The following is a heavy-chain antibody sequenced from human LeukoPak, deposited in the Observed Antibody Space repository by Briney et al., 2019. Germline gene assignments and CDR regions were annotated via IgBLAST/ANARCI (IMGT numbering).Heavy chain of an antibody. Sequence: GGSLRLSCAASGFTFSSYSMNWVRQAPGKGLEWVSSISSSSSYIYYADSVKGRFTISRDNAKNSLYLQMNSLRAEDTAVYYCARTLGGYSYGYVGYYFDYWGQGTLVTASS. D-gene: IGHD5-18*01. CDR3: ARTLGGYSYGYVGYYFDY. J-gene: IGHJ4*02. CDR1: GFTFSSYS. V-gene: IGHV3-21*01. CDR2: ISSSSSYI.